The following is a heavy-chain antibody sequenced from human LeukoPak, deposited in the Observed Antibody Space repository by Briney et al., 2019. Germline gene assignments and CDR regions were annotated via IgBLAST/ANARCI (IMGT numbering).Heavy chain of an antibody. CDR3: ARGAVAGYIAY. CDR2: ISYDGSNK. Sequence: GGSVRLSCAASGFAFSSYGMHWVRQAPGKGLEWVAVISYDGSNKYYADSVKGRFTISRDNSKNTLYLQMNSLRAEDTAVYYCARGAVAGYIAYWGQGTLVTVSS. V-gene: IGHV3-30*19. CDR1: GFAFSSYG. J-gene: IGHJ4*02. D-gene: IGHD6-19*01.